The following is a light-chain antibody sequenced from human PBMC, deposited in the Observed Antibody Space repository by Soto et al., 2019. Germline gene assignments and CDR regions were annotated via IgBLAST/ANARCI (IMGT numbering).Light chain of an antibody. V-gene: IGKV3-15*01. CDR1: QNVYNN. CDR3: QQCRNWPLT. J-gene: IGKJ4*01. CDR2: DAS. Sequence: EIVMTQSPATLSVSPGEGANLSCKASQNVYNNLAWYQQRPGQPPRLLIYDASTMATGISARFSGSGYGTEFTLTISSLQSEDFAVYFCQQCRNWPLTFGGGTKV.